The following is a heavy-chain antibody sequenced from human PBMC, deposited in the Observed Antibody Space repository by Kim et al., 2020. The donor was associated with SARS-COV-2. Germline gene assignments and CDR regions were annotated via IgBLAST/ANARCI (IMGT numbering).Heavy chain of an antibody. J-gene: IGHJ4*02. CDR3: AREARIAASVGFDY. D-gene: IGHD6-13*01. Sequence: PTHKSRVTISVETSKNQFSLKLSSVTAADTAVYYCAREARIAASVGFDYWGQGTLVTVSS. V-gene: IGHV4-30-2*05.